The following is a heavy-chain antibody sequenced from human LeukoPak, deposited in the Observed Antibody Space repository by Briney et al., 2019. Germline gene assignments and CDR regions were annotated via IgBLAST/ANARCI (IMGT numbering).Heavy chain of an antibody. CDR2: IYYSGST. D-gene: IGHD3-10*01. CDR3: ARRTRGSGSYLY. CDR1: GGSISSYY. V-gene: IGHV4-59*08. Sequence: ASETLSLTCTVSGGSISSYYWNWVRQPPGKGLEWIGYIYYSGSTNYNPSLKSRVTISVDTSKNQFSLKLSSVTAADTAVYYCARRTRGSGSYLYWGQGTLVTVSS. J-gene: IGHJ4*02.